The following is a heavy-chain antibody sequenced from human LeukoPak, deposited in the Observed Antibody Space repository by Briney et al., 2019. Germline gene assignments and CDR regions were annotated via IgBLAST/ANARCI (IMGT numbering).Heavy chain of an antibody. V-gene: IGHV4-61*02. J-gene: IGHJ4*02. CDR2: IYTSGST. Sequence: SETLSLTCTVSGGSISSGSYYWSWIRQPAGKGLEWIGRIYTSGSTNYNPSLMSRVTISVDTSKNQFSLKLSSVTAADTAVYYCARTIVGATGGIDYWGQGTLVTVSS. CDR3: ARTIVGATGGIDY. CDR1: GGSISSGSYY. D-gene: IGHD1-26*01.